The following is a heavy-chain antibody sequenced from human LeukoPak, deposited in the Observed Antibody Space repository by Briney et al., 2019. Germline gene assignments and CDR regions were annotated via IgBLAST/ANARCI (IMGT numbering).Heavy chain of an antibody. D-gene: IGHD4-17*01. CDR3: ASPRGDYGDHSFDY. V-gene: IGHV4-30-4*01. J-gene: IGHJ4*02. CDR1: GGSLSSGDYY. Sequence: SQTLSLTCTVSGGSLSSGDYYWNWIRQPPGKGLEWIGDIYYGGSTNYNPSLKSRVSISVDTSKNQFSLKLSSVTAADTAVYYCASPRGDYGDHSFDYWGQGTLVTVSS. CDR2: IYYGGST.